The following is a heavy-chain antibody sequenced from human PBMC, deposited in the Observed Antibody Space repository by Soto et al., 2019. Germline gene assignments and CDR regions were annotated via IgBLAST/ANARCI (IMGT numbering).Heavy chain of an antibody. Sequence: QVQLVESGGGVVQPGRSLRLSCAASGFTFSSYGMHWVRQAPGKGLEWVAVISYDGSNKYYADSVKGRFTISRDNSKNTLYLKMNSLRAEDTVVYYCAKVPPIVGATRDYGMDVWGQGTTVTVFS. CDR2: ISYDGSNK. D-gene: IGHD1-26*01. V-gene: IGHV3-30*18. J-gene: IGHJ6*02. CDR1: GFTFSSYG. CDR3: AKVPPIVGATRDYGMDV.